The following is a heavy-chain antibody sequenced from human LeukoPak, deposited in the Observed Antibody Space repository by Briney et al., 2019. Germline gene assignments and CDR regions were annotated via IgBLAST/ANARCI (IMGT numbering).Heavy chain of an antibody. Sequence: GGSLRLSCAASGFTFTSHSMTWVRQPPGKGLEWVSCISSSGSYIFYADSVQGRFTISRDNAKKSLYLQMNSLRADDTAIYYCARVRSYSNSYYDFDPWGQGTLVTVSS. CDR1: GFTFTSHS. V-gene: IGHV3-21*01. J-gene: IGHJ5*02. D-gene: IGHD6-13*01. CDR2: ISSSGSYI. CDR3: ARVRSYSNSYYDFDP.